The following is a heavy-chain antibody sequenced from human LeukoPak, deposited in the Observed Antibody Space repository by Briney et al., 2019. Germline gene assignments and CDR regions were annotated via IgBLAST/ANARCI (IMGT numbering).Heavy chain of an antibody. CDR3: AREIELRWFGESDY. J-gene: IGHJ4*02. Sequence: GSLRLSCAASGFTVSSNYMSWVRQAPGKGLEWIGEINDSGNTNYNPSLKSRVTMSVDTSKNQFSLRLSSVTAADTAVYYCAREIELRWFGESDYWGQGTLVTVSS. CDR2: INDSGNT. D-gene: IGHD3-10*01. V-gene: IGHV4-34*01. CDR1: GFTVSSNY.